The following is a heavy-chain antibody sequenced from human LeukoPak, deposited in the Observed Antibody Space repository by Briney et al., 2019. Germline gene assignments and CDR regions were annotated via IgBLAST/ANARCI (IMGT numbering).Heavy chain of an antibody. J-gene: IGHJ4*02. V-gene: IGHV4-34*01. D-gene: IGHD6-19*01. CDR1: GGSFSGYY. Sequence: PSETLSLTCAAYGGSFSGYYWSWIRQPPGKGLEWIGEIHHGGSTNHNPSLKSRVTISVDTSKNQFSLKLSSVTAADTAVYYCARGRYSTGWYGFDYWGQGTLVTVSS. CDR2: IHHGGST. CDR3: ARGRYSTGWYGFDY.